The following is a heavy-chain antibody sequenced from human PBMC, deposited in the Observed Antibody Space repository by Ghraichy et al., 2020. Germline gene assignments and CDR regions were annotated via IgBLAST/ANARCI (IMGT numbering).Heavy chain of an antibody. CDR1: GFTFSIHG. CDR2: IWYDGSHK. J-gene: IGHJ5*02. Sequence: GGSLRLSCEASGFTFSIHGMHWVRQAPGKGLDWVAVIWYDGSHKYYADSVKGRFTISRDNSKSTLYLQMNSLSAEDTAVYYCAREVVGPTSRWFDPWGQGTLVTVSS. D-gene: IGHD1-26*01. V-gene: IGHV3-33*08. CDR3: AREVVGPTSRWFDP.